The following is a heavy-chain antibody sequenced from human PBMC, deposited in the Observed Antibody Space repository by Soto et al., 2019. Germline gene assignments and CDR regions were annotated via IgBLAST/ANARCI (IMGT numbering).Heavy chain of an antibody. V-gene: IGHV1-18*01. CDR3: ASYREQLVLYGMDV. J-gene: IGHJ6*02. CDR1: GYTFTSYV. D-gene: IGHD6-13*01. Sequence: QVQLVQSGAEVKKPGASVKVSCKASGYTFTSYVISWVRQAPGQGLEWMGWISAYNGNTNYAQKLQGRGTMSTYTXXSTAYMELRSLRSDDTAVYYCASYREQLVLYGMDVWGQGTTVTVSS. CDR2: ISAYNGNT.